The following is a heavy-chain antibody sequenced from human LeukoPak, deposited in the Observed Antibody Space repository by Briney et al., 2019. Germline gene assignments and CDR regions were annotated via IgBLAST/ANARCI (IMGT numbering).Heavy chain of an antibody. CDR2: INPDNGGT. Sequence: ASVKVSCKASGYTFTGYYMHWVRQAPGQGLEWMGWINPDNGGTNYAQKFQGRVTMTRDMPISTAYMELSRLRSDDTAVYYCARDPSNSGYDYLYYFDYWGQGTLVTVSS. D-gene: IGHD5-12*01. J-gene: IGHJ4*02. V-gene: IGHV1-2*02. CDR1: GYTFTGYY. CDR3: ARDPSNSGYDYLYYFDY.